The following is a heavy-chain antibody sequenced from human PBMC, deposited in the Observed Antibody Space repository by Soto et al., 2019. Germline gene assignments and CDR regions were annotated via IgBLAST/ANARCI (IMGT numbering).Heavy chain of an antibody. CDR1: GYTFTSYD. Sequence: ASVKVSCKASGYTFTSYDINWVRQATGQGLEWMGWINPNSGNTGYAQKFQGRVTMTRNTSISTAYMELSSLRSEDTAVYYCAREFGGVVPAASQYYYYYYGMDVWGQGTTVTVSS. CDR3: AREFGGVVPAASQYYYYYYGMDV. CDR2: INPNSGNT. V-gene: IGHV1-8*01. D-gene: IGHD2-2*01. J-gene: IGHJ6*02.